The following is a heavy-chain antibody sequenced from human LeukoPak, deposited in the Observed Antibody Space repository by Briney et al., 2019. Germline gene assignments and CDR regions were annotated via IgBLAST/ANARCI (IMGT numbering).Heavy chain of an antibody. CDR3: VGTYSFFVY. D-gene: IGHD7-27*01. V-gene: IGHV3-23*01. J-gene: IGHJ4*02. Sequence: GGSLRLSCSGSGFTFSSHAISWVSQAPGKGLEWVSAISSSGDSTSYADSVKGRFTISRDNSKNTLYLQMNSLRAEDTAVYYCVGTYSFFVYCGQGTLVAVSS. CDR2: ISSSGDST. CDR1: GFTFSSHA.